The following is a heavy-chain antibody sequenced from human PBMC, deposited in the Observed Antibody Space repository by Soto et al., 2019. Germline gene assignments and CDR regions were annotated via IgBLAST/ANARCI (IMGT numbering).Heavy chain of an antibody. J-gene: IGHJ6*02. V-gene: IGHV1-69*13. Sequence: SVKVSCKASGGTFSSYAISWVRQAPGQGLEWMGGIIPIFGTANYAQKFQGRVTITADESTGTAYMELSSLRSEDTAVYYCARGTLFGVVYYYYGMDVWGQGTTVTVSS. CDR1: GGTFSSYA. D-gene: IGHD3-3*01. CDR2: IIPIFGTA. CDR3: ARGTLFGVVYYYYGMDV.